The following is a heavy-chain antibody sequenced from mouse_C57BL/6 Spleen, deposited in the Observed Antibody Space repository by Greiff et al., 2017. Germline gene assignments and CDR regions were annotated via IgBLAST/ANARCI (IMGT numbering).Heavy chain of an antibody. J-gene: IGHJ4*01. CDR3: ARDRGDY. D-gene: IGHD3-3*01. CDR1: GFTFSDYY. CDR2: INYDGSST. V-gene: IGHV5-16*01. Sequence: EVQVVESEGGLVQPGSSMTLSCTASGFTFSDYYMAWVRQVPEKGLEWVANINYDGSSTYYLDSLKSRFIISRDNAKNILYLQMSSLRSEDTATYYCARDRGDYWGQGTSVTVSS.